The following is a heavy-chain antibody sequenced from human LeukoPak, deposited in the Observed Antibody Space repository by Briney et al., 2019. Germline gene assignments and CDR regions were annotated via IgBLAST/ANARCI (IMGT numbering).Heavy chain of an antibody. D-gene: IGHD6-13*01. J-gene: IGHJ4*02. V-gene: IGHV3-23*01. Sequence: GGSLRLSCAASGFTFSSYAMSWVRQAPGKGLEWVSAISGSGGSTYYADSVKGRFTISRDNSKNTLYLQMNSLRAEDTAVDYCAKNRYSSSWYYFDYWGQGTLVTVSS. CDR2: ISGSGGST. CDR3: AKNRYSSSWYYFDY. CDR1: GFTFSSYA.